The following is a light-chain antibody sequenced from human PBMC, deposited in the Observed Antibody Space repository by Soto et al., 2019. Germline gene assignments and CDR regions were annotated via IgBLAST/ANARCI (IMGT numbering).Light chain of an antibody. V-gene: IGKV3-11*01. CDR3: QQRSDWPST. CDR2: DAS. Sequence: EIVLTQSPATLSLSPGERATLSCRASQSVSSYLAWYQQKPGQAPRLLIYDASNRATGITAKFSGSGSGTDFTLTISSLEAADFAVYYCQQRSDWPSTFGGGTKVQIK. CDR1: QSVSSY. J-gene: IGKJ4*01.